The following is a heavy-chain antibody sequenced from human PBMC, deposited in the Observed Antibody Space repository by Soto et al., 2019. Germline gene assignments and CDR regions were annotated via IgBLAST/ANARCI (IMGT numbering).Heavy chain of an antibody. CDR3: AREATVTTSTGFDY. Sequence: QVQLVESGGGVVQPGRSLRLSCAASGFTFSSYAMHWVRQAPGKGLEWVAVISYDGSNKYYADSVKGRFTISRDNSKNTLYLQMNSLRAEDTAVYYCAREATVTTSTGFDYLGQGTLVTVSS. CDR2: ISYDGSNK. D-gene: IGHD4-17*01. CDR1: GFTFSSYA. V-gene: IGHV3-30-3*01. J-gene: IGHJ4*02.